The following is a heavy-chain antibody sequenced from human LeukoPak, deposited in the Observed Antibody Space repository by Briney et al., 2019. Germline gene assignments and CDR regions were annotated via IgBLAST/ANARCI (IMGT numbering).Heavy chain of an antibody. CDR3: TREDRPYCPFAS. V-gene: IGHV4-4*02. D-gene: IGHD1-26*01. CDR1: GGSIDITNY. CDR2: IAHDGTT. J-gene: IGHJ5*02. Sequence: SETLSLTCGVSGGSIDITNYWSWVRQAPGKGLEWIGEIAHDGTTNYNPSLRSRVAMSFDRANNQFSLSLTSVTAADTAVYYCTREDRPYCPFASWGQGVLVTVSS.